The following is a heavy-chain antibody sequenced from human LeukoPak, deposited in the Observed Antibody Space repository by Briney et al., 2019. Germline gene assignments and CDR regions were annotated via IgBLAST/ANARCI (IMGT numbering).Heavy chain of an antibody. V-gene: IGHV4-59*12. Sequence: PSETLSLTCTVSGGSISSYYWSWIRQPPGKGLEWIGYIYYSGSTNYNPSLKSRVTISVDRSKNQFSLKLSSVTAADTAVYYCARDRSIVGATSNWFDPWGQGTLVTVSS. CDR1: GGSISSYY. CDR3: ARDRSIVGATSNWFDP. J-gene: IGHJ5*02. D-gene: IGHD1-26*01. CDR2: IYYSGST.